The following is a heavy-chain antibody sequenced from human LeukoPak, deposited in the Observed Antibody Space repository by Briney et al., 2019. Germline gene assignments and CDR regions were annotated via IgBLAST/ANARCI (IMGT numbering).Heavy chain of an antibody. D-gene: IGHD6-19*01. Sequence: ASVKVSCKASGYTFTSYAMNWVRQAPGQGLEWMGWINTNTGNPTYAQGFTGRFVFSLDTSVSTAYLQISSLKAEDTAVYYCARARWGYSSGWYVWGLGDYWGQGTLVTVSS. CDR2: INTNTGNP. CDR3: ARARWGYSSGWYVWGLGDY. CDR1: GYTFTSYA. V-gene: IGHV7-4-1*02. J-gene: IGHJ4*02.